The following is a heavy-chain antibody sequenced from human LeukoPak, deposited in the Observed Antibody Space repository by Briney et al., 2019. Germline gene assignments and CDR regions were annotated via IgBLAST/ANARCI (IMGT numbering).Heavy chain of an antibody. J-gene: IGHJ5*02. CDR2: IYYSGST. CDR3: ARAGGRGEAWFDP. Sequence: PSETLSLTCTVPGGSISSSSYYWGWIRQPPGRGLEWIGSIYYSGSTYYNPSLKSRVTISVDTSKNQFSLELSSVTAADTAVYYCARAGGRGEAWFDPWGQGTLVTVSS. D-gene: IGHD3-10*01. CDR1: GGSISSSSYY. V-gene: IGHV4-39*07.